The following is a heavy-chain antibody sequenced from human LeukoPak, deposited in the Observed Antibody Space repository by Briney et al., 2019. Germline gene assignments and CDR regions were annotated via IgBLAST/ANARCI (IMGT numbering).Heavy chain of an antibody. V-gene: IGHV4-38-2*01. CDR3: ARHLGFTIFGVVIRAKWFDP. CDR2: IYHSGST. D-gene: IGHD3-3*01. CDR1: GYSISSGYY. J-gene: IGHJ5*02. Sequence: SETLSLTCAVSGYSISSGYYWGWIRQPPGKGLEWIGSIYHSGSTYYNPSLKSRVTISVDTSKNQFSLKLSSVTAVDTAVYYCARHLGFTIFGVVIRAKWFDPWGQGTLVTVSS.